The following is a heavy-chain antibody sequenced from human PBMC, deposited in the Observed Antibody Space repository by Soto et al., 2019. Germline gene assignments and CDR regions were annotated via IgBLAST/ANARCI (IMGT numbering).Heavy chain of an antibody. CDR1: GYTLLELS. V-gene: IGHV1-24*01. J-gene: IGHJ4*02. CDR2: YDPEDAKT. Sequence: VSVKVSCKLSGYTLLELSIHWVRQAPGKGLEWMGGYDPEDAKTIYAQKSQGRVIMTEDTSTNTAYLEVRGLRYEDTAVSYCASQNWRWREQFDHWGQGNLVTVSS. D-gene: IGHD1-1*01. CDR3: ASQNWRWREQFDH.